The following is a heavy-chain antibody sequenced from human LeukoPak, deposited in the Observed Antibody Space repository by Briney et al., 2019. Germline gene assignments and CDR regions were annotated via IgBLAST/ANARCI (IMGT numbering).Heavy chain of an antibody. CDR2: IYPTGNT. Sequence: SETLSPTCSVSGGAIISYYWSWIRQPAGKGPEWIGRIYPTGNTDYNPSLKTRVTMSTDLSKKQFSLRLRSVTAADTAVYYCARLKFYDSTGYSPGYYMDVWGKGTAVTVSS. V-gene: IGHV4-4*07. D-gene: IGHD3-22*01. CDR3: ARLKFYDSTGYSPGYYMDV. J-gene: IGHJ6*03. CDR1: GGAIISYY.